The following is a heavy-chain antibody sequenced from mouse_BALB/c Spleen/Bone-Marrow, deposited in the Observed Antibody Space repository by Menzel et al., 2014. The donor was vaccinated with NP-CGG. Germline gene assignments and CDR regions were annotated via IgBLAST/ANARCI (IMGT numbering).Heavy chain of an antibody. V-gene: IGHV4-2*02. D-gene: IGHD1-2*01. Sequence: EVKLLESGGGLVQPGGSLNLACVASGFDFGRYWMSWARQAPGKGLEWMGEINPGSSTINYSPSLKDKFIISRDNAKNTLYLQMSKVRSEDTALYYCARLGYYGYHDNWGQGTTLTVSS. CDR3: ARLGYYGYHDN. CDR1: GFDFGRYW. CDR2: INPGSSTI. J-gene: IGHJ2*01.